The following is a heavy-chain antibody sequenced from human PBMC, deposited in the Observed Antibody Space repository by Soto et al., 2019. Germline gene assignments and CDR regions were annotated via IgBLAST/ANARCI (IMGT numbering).Heavy chain of an antibody. J-gene: IGHJ5*02. CDR1: GYTFTGYY. Sequence: GGSVKVSCKASGYTFTGYYMHWVRQAPGQGLEWMGWINPNSGGTNYAQKFQGRVTMTRDTSISTAYMELSRLRSDDTAVYYCARYQGYYDSPGPNWFDPWGQGTLVTVSS. CDR3: ARYQGYYDSPGPNWFDP. V-gene: IGHV1-2*02. CDR2: INPNSGGT. D-gene: IGHD3-22*01.